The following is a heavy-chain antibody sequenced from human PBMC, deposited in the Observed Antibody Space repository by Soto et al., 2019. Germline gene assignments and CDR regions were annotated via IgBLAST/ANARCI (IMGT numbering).Heavy chain of an antibody. J-gene: IGHJ4*02. D-gene: IGHD3-10*01. CDR2: ISYGGVNK. Sequence: GGSLRLSCAASGFTFSTSVMHWVRQAPGKGLEWMAIISYGGVNKYYADSVKGRFTISRDISESTLYLQMNSLRTEDTAVYYCAREEFEDGRGHFDYWGQGTSVPVSS. CDR3: AREEFEDGRGHFDY. V-gene: IGHV3-30-3*01. CDR1: GFTFSTSV.